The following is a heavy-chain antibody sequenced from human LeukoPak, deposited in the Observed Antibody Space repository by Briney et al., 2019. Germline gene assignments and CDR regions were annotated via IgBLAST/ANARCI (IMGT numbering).Heavy chain of an antibody. CDR2: INHSGST. D-gene: IGHD1-26*01. CDR3: ARGRGLKGSYYFDY. Sequence: PSETLSLTCAVYGGSSSGYYWSWIRQPPGKGLEWIGEINHSGSTNYNPSLKSRVTISVDTSKNQFSLKLSSVTAADTAVYYCARGRGLKGSYYFDYWGQGTLVTVSS. V-gene: IGHV4-34*01. CDR1: GGSSSGYY. J-gene: IGHJ4*02.